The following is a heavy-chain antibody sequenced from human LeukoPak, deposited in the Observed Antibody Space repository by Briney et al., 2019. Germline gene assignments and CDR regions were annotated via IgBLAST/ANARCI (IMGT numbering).Heavy chain of an antibody. D-gene: IGHD6-13*01. CDR1: GFSFSSYP. V-gene: IGHV3-30*15. J-gene: IGHJ4*02. CDR2: ISYDGRYE. CDR3: AKGTAAGTWGTSCDC. Sequence: GGSLRLSCAASGFSFSSYPLHWVRQAPGKGTEWVAVISYDGRYEYYAESVKGRVIISRDNSKNTLYPQMSSLRAEDTAVYYCAKGTAAGTWGTSCDCWGQGALVTVSS.